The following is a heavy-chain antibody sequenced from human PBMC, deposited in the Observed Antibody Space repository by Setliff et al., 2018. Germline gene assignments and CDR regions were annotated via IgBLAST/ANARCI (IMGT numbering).Heavy chain of an antibody. D-gene: IGHD1-26*01. Sequence: ASVKVSCKASGYTFTAYDVHWMRQAPGQSLEWMGWINGVNGNTKYSQNFQGRVTFTSDTSANTAFMELSSLRSEDSSMYYCARGQTVGPNSGKDYWGQGTLVTVSS. CDR1: GYTFTAYD. CDR2: INGVNGNT. CDR3: ARGQTVGPNSGKDY. V-gene: IGHV1-3*01. J-gene: IGHJ4*02.